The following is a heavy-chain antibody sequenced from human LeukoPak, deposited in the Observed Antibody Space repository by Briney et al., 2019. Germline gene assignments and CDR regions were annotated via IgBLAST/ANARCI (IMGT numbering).Heavy chain of an antibody. V-gene: IGHV3-11*01. D-gene: IGHD4-17*01. Sequence: GGSLRLSCAASGFTFSDYYMSWICQAPGKGLEWVSYISSSGSTIYYADSVKGRFTISRDNAKNSLYLQMNSLRAEDTAVYYCARVYGDYVSIAGLFDYWGQGTLVTVSS. CDR1: GFTFSDYY. J-gene: IGHJ4*02. CDR2: ISSSGSTI. CDR3: ARVYGDYVSIAGLFDY.